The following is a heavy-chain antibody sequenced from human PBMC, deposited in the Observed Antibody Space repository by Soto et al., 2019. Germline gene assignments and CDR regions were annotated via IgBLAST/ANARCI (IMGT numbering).Heavy chain of an antibody. V-gene: IGHV4-59*01. CDR1: GGSISSYY. Sequence: SETLSLTCTVSGGSISSYYWSWIRQPPGKGLEWIGYIYYSGSTNYNPSLKSRVTISVDTSKNQFSLKLSSVTAADTAVYYCARASLEPLLSRSNWFDPWGQGTLVTVSS. J-gene: IGHJ5*02. CDR2: IYYSGST. D-gene: IGHD2-21*02. CDR3: ARASLEPLLSRSNWFDP.